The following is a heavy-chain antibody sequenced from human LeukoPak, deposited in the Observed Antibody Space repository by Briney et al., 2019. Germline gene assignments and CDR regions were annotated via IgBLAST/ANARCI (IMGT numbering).Heavy chain of an antibody. D-gene: IGHD3-10*01. CDR3: AKDMMRDRWFGES. CDR1: GFSFSNYV. J-gene: IGHJ5*02. CDR2: IRFEGTEK. Sequence: PGGSLGLSCAASGFSFSNYVMHWVRQAPGKGLEWVAFIRFEGTEKFYAASVKGRFTISRDNSKNTLYLEMNSLRVEDTAVYYCAKDMMRDRWFGESWGQGTLVTVSS. V-gene: IGHV3-30*02.